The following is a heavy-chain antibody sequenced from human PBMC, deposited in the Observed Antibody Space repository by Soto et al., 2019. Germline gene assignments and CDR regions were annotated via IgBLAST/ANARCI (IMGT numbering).Heavy chain of an antibody. V-gene: IGHV1-3*01. CDR2: INAGNGNT. CDR1: GYTFTSYG. J-gene: IGHJ6*02. CDR3: ARDPNDSSAYYHHYYYGMDV. Sequence: ASVKVSCKASGYTFTSYGIHWVRQAPGQRLEWTGWINAGNGNTKYSEKFQGRVTITRDTSAGTAYLELSSLRSEDTAVYYCARDPNDSSAYYHHYYYGMDVWGQGTTVTVSS. D-gene: IGHD3-22*01.